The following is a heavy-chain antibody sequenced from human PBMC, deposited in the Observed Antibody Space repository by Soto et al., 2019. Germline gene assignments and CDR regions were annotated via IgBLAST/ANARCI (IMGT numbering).Heavy chain of an antibody. CDR2: IIPLDGTT. Sequence: QVQLVQSGAEVKKPGSSVKVSCTTSGGPFSSFAINWVRQAPGQGLEWMGGIIPLDGTTTYAEKIQGRVTLTADTSTSTAYMDLSSLTLEDTAVYYCARSFTKSRRGGVAFDYWGQGTLLTVSS. CDR1: GGPFSSFA. CDR3: ARSFTKSRRGGVAFDY. D-gene: IGHD3-3*01. J-gene: IGHJ4*02. V-gene: IGHV1-69*06.